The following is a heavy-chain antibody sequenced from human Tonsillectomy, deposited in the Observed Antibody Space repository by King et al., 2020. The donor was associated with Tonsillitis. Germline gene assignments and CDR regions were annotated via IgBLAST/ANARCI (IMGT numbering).Heavy chain of an antibody. D-gene: IGHD6-19*01. V-gene: IGHV4-59*01. CDR3: AGGVGGTGGFLY. Sequence: QLQESGPGLVKPSETLSLSCTVSRGSINSYYWSWIRQPPGKRLEWIAYIYGTGSTNYNPSLKSRVTISVEMTKNQFTLGLSSVTAADTAVYYCAGGVGGTGGFLYWGQGTLVTVSS. J-gene: IGHJ4*02. CDR1: RGSINSYY. CDR2: IYGTGST.